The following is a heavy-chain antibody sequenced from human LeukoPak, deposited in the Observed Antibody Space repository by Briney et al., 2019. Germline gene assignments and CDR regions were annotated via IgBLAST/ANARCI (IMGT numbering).Heavy chain of an antibody. D-gene: IGHD6-13*01. J-gene: IGHJ5*02. CDR3: AREQGSSWYSRFDP. V-gene: IGHV1-2*02. CDR1: GYTFTGYY. Sequence: ASVKVSCKASGYTFTGYYMHWVRQAPGQGLEWMGWINPNSGGTNYAQKFQGRVTMTRDTSISTAYMELSRLRSDDTAVYYCAREQGSSWYSRFDPWGQGTLVTVSS. CDR2: INPNSGGT.